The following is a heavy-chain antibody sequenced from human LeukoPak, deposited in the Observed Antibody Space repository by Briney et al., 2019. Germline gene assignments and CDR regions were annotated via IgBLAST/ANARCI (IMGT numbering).Heavy chain of an antibody. V-gene: IGHV1-46*01. CDR2: INPSGGST. Sequence: ASVKVSCKASGYTFTSYYMHWVRQAPGQGLEWMGIINPSGGSTSYAKKFQGRVTMTRDMSTSTVYMELSSLRSEDTAVYYCARESPGGKSLDYCGQGTLVTVSA. J-gene: IGHJ4*02. CDR3: ARESPGGKSLDY. CDR1: GYTFTSYY. D-gene: IGHD4-23*01.